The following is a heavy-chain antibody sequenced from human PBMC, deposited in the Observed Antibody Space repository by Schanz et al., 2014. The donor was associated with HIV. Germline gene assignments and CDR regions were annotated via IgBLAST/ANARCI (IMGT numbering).Heavy chain of an antibody. CDR1: GFTFSSYG. V-gene: IGHV3-33*01. Sequence: VQLVESGGGVVQPGRSLRLSCAASGFTFSSYGMHWVRQAPGKGLEWVAVIWYDGSNKYYADSVKGRFTISRDNSKNTLYLQMNSLRAEDTAVYYCARVANWDYYGMDVWGRGTTVTVSS. J-gene: IGHJ6*02. CDR2: IWYDGSNK. CDR3: ARVANWDYYGMDV. D-gene: IGHD3-16*01.